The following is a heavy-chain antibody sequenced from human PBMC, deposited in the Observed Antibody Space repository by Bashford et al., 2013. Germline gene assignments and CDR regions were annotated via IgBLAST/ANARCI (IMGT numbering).Heavy chain of an antibody. Sequence: VRQAPGKGLEWVSDISGSGGSTYYADSVKGRFTISRDNAKNTLYLQMNSLRADDTAVYYCAKDLSNYYLSYLNYWGQGTLVTVSS. D-gene: IGHD4-11*01. CDR3: AKDLSNYYLSYLNY. J-gene: IGHJ4*02. CDR2: ISGSGGST. V-gene: IGHV3-23*01.